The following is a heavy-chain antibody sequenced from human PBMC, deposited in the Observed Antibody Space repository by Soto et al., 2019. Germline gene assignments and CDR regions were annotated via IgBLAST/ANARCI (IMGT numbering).Heavy chain of an antibody. CDR1: GGSISNYY. Sequence: SETLSLTCSISGGSISNYYWSWIRQSPGNRLEWIGYIHYSGGTNSNPSLKSRVAMSVDTSKDQFSLKLSSVTAADTAVYYCARDRYGSTLDYWGQGKLVTVSS. J-gene: IGHJ4*02. CDR2: IHYSGGT. CDR3: ARDRYGSTLDY. D-gene: IGHD3-10*01. V-gene: IGHV4-59*01.